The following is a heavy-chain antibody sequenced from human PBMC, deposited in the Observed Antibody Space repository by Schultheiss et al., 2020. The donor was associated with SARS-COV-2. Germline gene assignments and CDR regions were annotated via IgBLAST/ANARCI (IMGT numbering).Heavy chain of an antibody. CDR1: GFTFSRSW. CDR3: ARGLATVTAGQYYYYGMDV. Sequence: GGSLRLSCAASGFTFSRSWMSWVRQAPGKGLEWVSAISGSSGSTYYADSVKGRFTISRDNSKNTLYLQMNSLRAEDTAVYYCARGLATVTAGQYYYYGMDVWGQGTTVTVSS. CDR2: ISGSSGST. V-gene: IGHV3-23*01. D-gene: IGHD4-11*01. J-gene: IGHJ6*02.